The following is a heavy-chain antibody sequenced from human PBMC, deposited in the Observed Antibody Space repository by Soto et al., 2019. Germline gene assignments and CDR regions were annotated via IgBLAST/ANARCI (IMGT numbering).Heavy chain of an antibody. V-gene: IGHV3-21*01. CDR2: ISSSSSYI. J-gene: IGHJ4*02. D-gene: IGHD3-16*01. CDR3: ARGGRSGRSYDYVWGKLPDY. Sequence: EVQLVESGGGPVKPGGSLRLSCAASGFTFSSYSMNWVRQAPGKGLEWVSSISSSSSYIYYADSVKGRFTISRDNAKNSLYLQMNSLRAEDTAVYYCARGGRSGRSYDYVWGKLPDYWGQGTLVTVSS. CDR1: GFTFSSYS.